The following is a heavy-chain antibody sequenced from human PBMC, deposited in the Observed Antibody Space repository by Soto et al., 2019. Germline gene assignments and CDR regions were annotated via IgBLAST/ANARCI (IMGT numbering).Heavy chain of an antibody. Sequence: QEQLVESGGGVVQPGKSLRLSCAASGFTFSIFGMHWVRQSPGKGLEWVAVIWYDGSKKYYADSVKGRFTISRDNSKNTLFLQMDSLRAEDTAVYYCARDSTNGWGQSFDYWGQGTLVTFSS. CDR2: IWYDGSKK. J-gene: IGHJ4*02. CDR3: ARDSTNGWGQSFDY. V-gene: IGHV3-33*01. CDR1: GFTFSIFG. D-gene: IGHD6-19*01.